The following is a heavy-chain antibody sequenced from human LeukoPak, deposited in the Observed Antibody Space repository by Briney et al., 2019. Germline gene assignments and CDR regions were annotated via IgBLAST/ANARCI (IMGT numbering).Heavy chain of an antibody. V-gene: IGHV1-69*05. CDR3: ARQWGIAYCGGDCYYFDY. D-gene: IGHD2-21*02. CDR2: IIPIFGTA. J-gene: IGHJ4*02. Sequence: GASVTVSCKASGGTFSSYAISWVRQAPGQGLEWMGGIIPIFGTANYAQKFQGRVTITTDESTSTAYMELSSLRSEDTAVYYCARQWGIAYCGGDCYYFDYWGQGTLVTVSS. CDR1: GGTFSSYA.